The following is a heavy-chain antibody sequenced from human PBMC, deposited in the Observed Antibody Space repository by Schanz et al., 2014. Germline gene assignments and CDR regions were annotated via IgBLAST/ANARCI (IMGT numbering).Heavy chain of an antibody. CDR2: ISAYNGNT. V-gene: IGHV1-18*04. CDR3: ARDVAAAGNYYYYFGMDV. Sequence: QVRLVQSGAEVKKPGASVKVSCKASGYTFIDYSLNWVRQAPGQGLEWMGWISAYNGNTNYAQKVQGRVTLTTDTSTSTAYMELRNLRSDDTAVYYCARDVAAAGNYYYYFGMDVWGQGTTVTVSS. CDR1: GYTFIDYS. D-gene: IGHD6-13*01. J-gene: IGHJ6*02.